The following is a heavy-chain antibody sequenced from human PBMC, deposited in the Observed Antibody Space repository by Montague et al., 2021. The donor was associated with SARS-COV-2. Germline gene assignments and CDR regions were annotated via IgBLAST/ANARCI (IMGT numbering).Heavy chain of an antibody. J-gene: IGHJ4*02. CDR3: VREGRSSAYAMDY. Sequence: SETLSLTCTVSGASMSGSYWGWVRQPPGKGPEWIGNIYSSGSTHYNPYLKSRVTISVDTSKSQFSLWLTSVTAADTAVYYCVREGRSSAYAMDYWGQGTLVTVSS. D-gene: IGHD3-22*01. CDR1: GASMSGSY. V-gene: IGHV4-59*01. CDR2: IYSSGST.